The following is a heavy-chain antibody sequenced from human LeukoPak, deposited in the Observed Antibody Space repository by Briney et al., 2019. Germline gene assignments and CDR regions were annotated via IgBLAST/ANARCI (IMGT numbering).Heavy chain of an antibody. CDR3: ARGRVSSSTWYSTYYYYFYMDV. CDR1: GGSISSYY. Sequence: RSSETLSLTCTVSGGSISSYYWSWIRQPAGKGLEWIGRIYTSGSTNYNPSLKSRVTMSVDTSKNQSSLKLNSVTAADTAVYFCARGRVSSSTWYSTYYYYFYMDVWGKGTTVTVSS. V-gene: IGHV4-4*07. D-gene: IGHD1-1*01. CDR2: IYTSGST. J-gene: IGHJ6*03.